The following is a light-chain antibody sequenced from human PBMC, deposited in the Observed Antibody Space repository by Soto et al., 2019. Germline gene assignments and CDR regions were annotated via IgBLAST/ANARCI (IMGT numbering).Light chain of an antibody. Sequence: DIQMTQSPSSLSASVGDRVTITCRASQGIRNYLAWYQQKPGKVPKLLISAASTLRSGVPSRFSGSGSGTDFTLTVSSLQPEDVATYDCQKYDSAPFTFGPGIRVSIK. CDR3: QKYDSAPFT. V-gene: IGKV1-27*01. CDR2: AAS. CDR1: QGIRNY. J-gene: IGKJ3*01.